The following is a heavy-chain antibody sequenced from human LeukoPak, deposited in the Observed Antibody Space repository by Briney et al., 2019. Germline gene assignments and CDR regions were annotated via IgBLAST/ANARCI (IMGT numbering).Heavy chain of an antibody. J-gene: IGHJ4*02. V-gene: IGHV5-51*01. CDR3: ARRIYAGKAFDY. D-gene: IGHD4-23*01. Sequence: GEFLKISCKGSGYSFTNYWIGWVRQMPGRGLEWIGIIYPGDSDTKYSPSFQGQVTISADKSISTAYLQWSSLKDSDTAVYYCARRIYAGKAFDYWGQGTLVTVSS. CDR1: GYSFTNYW. CDR2: IYPGDSDT.